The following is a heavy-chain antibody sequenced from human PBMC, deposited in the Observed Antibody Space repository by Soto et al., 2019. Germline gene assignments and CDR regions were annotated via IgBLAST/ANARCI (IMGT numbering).Heavy chain of an antibody. Sequence: GGSLRLSCAASGFTFSSYGMHWARQAPGKGLEWVAVIWYDGSNKYYADSVKGRFTISRDNSKNTLYLQMNSLRAEDTAVYYCARDLNYDSSDPPGNVDYWGQGTLVTVSS. CDR1: GFTFSSYG. CDR3: ARDLNYDSSDPPGNVDY. J-gene: IGHJ4*02. CDR2: IWYDGSNK. D-gene: IGHD3-22*01. V-gene: IGHV3-33*01.